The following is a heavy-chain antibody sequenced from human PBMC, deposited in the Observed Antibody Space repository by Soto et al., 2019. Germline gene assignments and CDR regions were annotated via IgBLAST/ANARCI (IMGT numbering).Heavy chain of an antibody. J-gene: IGHJ5*02. Sequence: QVQLVESGGGVVQPGRSLRLSCAASGFTFSNFAIHWVRQAPGKGLEWVAVISYDGNTKTYADSVKGRFTISRDNSKNTLYLQMNSLGADDSAVYYCARAIAGAYSPFDPWGQGTLVTVSS. CDR1: GFTFSNFA. CDR3: ARAIAGAYSPFDP. CDR2: ISYDGNTK. V-gene: IGHV3-30-3*01. D-gene: IGHD6-19*01.